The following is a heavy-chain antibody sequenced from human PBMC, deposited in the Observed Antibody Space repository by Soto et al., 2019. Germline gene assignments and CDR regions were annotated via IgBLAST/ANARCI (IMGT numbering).Heavy chain of an antibody. CDR1: GFTFSSYG. Sequence: QVQLVESGGGVVQPGRSLRLSCAASGFTFSSYGMHWVRQAPVKGLEWVAVISYDGSNKYYADSVKGRFTISRDNSKNTLYLQMNSLRAEDTAVYYCAKDRDGGNVLPEYWCQGTLVTVSS. CDR2: ISYDGSNK. V-gene: IGHV3-30*18. J-gene: IGHJ4*02. D-gene: IGHD2-15*01. CDR3: AKDRDGGNVLPEY.